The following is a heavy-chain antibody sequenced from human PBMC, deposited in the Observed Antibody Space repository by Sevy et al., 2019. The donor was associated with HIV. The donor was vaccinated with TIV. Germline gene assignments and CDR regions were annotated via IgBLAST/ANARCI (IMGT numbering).Heavy chain of an antibody. D-gene: IGHD3-16*01. CDR3: ATERLGFFESSSRYLLPYFDS. CDR1: GFDFFNVW. V-gene: IGHV3-15*01. Sequence: GGSLRLSCSASGFDFFNVWMTWVRQAPGKGLEWVGRIKSETDGGTREYAAAVKGRFTISRDDSKDTLYLQMNSLKTEDTAVYYCATERLGFFESSSRYLLPYFDSWGQGTLVTVSS. CDR2: IKSETDGGTR. J-gene: IGHJ4*02.